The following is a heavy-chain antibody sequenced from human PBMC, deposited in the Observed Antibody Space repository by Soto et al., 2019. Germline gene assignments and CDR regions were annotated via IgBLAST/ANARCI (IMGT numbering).Heavy chain of an antibody. J-gene: IGHJ6*02. D-gene: IGHD3-16*01. Sequence: ETLSLTYAFYGGSFSGYYWSWIRQPPGKGLEWIGYIYYSGSTNYNPSLQSRVTISVDTSKNQFSLKLSSVTAGDTVGEHDAREITVAGMDVCARGSKVTFSS. CDR2: IYYSGST. V-gene: IGHV4-59*01. CDR3: AREITVAGMDV. CDR1: GGSFSGYY.